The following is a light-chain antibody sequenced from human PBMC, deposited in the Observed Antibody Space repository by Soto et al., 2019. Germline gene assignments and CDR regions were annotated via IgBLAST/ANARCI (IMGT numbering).Light chain of an antibody. CDR2: GTS. CDR3: QQYSDSPLT. Sequence: IVLTQSPGTLSLSPGERATLSCRASQSVSSSYLAWYQQKPGQAPSLLIYGTSSRATGIPDRFSGSGSGTDFTLTISRLEPEDFAAYYCQQYSDSPLTFGGGAKVDIK. CDR1: QSVSSSY. V-gene: IGKV3-20*01. J-gene: IGKJ4*01.